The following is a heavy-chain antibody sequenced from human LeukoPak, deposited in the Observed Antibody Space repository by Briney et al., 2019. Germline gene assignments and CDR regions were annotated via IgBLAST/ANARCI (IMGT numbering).Heavy chain of an antibody. D-gene: IGHD3-9*01. CDR2: MNPNSGNT. Sequence: ASVKVSCKAFGYTFTGYDINWVRQATGQGLEWMGWMNPNSGNTGYAQKFQGRVTMTRNTSISTAYMELSSLRSEDTAVYYCARRVTYYDLLTAYYNRYFDLWGRGTLVTVSS. V-gene: IGHV1-8*01. J-gene: IGHJ2*01. CDR3: ARRVTYYDLLTAYYNRYFDL. CDR1: GYTFTGYD.